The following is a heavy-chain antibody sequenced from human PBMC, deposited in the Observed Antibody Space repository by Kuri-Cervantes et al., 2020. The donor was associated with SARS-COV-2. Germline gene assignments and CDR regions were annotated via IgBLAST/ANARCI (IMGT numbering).Heavy chain of an antibody. CDR3: ARYRSGWSFDY. J-gene: IGHJ4*02. V-gene: IGHV3-11*03. Sequence: GESLKISCAASGFTFSDYYMSWIRQAPGKGLEWVSYISSSSSYIYYADSVKGRFTISRDDSKNTLYLQMNSLRAEDTAVYYCARYRSGWSFDYWGQGTLVTVSS. D-gene: IGHD6-19*01. CDR2: ISSSSSYI. CDR1: GFTFSDYY.